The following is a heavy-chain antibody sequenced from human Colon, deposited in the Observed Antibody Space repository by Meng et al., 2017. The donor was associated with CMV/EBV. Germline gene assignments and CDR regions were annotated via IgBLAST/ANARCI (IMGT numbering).Heavy chain of an antibody. CDR1: GYTFTSYD. CDR3: ARGISYSSDSYYYYYYGMDV. J-gene: IGHJ6*02. Sequence: ASVKVSCKASGYTFTSYDINWVRQATGQGLEWMGWMNPNSGNTGYAQKFQGRVTMTRNTSISTAYMELSSLRSEDTAVYYCARGISYSSDSYYYYYYGMDVGGQGTTVTVSS. CDR2: MNPNSGNT. D-gene: IGHD6-19*01. V-gene: IGHV1-8*01.